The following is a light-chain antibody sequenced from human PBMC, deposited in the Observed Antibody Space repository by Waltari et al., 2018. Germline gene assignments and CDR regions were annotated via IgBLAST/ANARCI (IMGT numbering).Light chain of an antibody. Sequence: DFQMTQSPPSLSASVGDRVTITCRASQSISSYLNWYQQKPGKAPKLLIYAASSLHSGVPSRFSGSGSGTDFTLTISSLQPEDFATYYCQQSYSTPYTFGQGTKLEIK. CDR2: AAS. CDR3: QQSYSTPYT. J-gene: IGKJ2*01. CDR1: QSISSY. V-gene: IGKV1-39*01.